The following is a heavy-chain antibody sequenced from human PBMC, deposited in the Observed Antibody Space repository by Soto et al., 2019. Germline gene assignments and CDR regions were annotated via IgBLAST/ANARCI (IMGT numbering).Heavy chain of an antibody. V-gene: IGHV3-72*01. CDR3: GRGDCISTTCQYPARFDY. D-gene: IGHD2-2*01. CDR1: GFTFSDHY. Sequence: GGSLRLSCVASGFTFSDHYMDWVRQAPGKGLEWVGRIKTRVHSYTTEYAASVKGRFIISRDDSRNSLHLQMNSLKTEDTAVYYCGRGDCISTTCQYPARFDYWGQGTLVTVSS. CDR2: IKTRVHSYTT. J-gene: IGHJ4*02.